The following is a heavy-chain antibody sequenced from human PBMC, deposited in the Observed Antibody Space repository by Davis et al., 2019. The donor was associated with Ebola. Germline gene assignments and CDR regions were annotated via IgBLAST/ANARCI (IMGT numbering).Heavy chain of an antibody. CDR1: GYTFTSYG. D-gene: IGHD1-26*01. Sequence: ASVKVSCKASGYTFTSYGISWVRQAPGQGLEWMGWISAYNGNTNYAQKLQGRVTMTTDTSTSTAYMELRSLRSDDTAVYYCARVGWELPRRGYYFDYWGQGTLVTVSS. CDR2: ISAYNGNT. V-gene: IGHV1-18*01. CDR3: ARVGWELPRRGYYFDY. J-gene: IGHJ4*02.